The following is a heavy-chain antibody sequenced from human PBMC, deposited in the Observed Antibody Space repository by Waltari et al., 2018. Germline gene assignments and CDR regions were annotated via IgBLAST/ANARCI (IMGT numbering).Heavy chain of an antibody. CDR3: AREYNYFDF. Sequence: QVQLVQSGAEVKQPGASVKVSCKDSGYTFNAYALSWVRQAPGQGLEWMGWISAYNGDTNYAQKFQGRVTMTTDTSTNTAYMELKNLRSDDTAVYYCAREYNYFDFWGQGSLVTVSS. CDR2: ISAYNGDT. D-gene: IGHD1-20*01. J-gene: IGHJ4*02. CDR1: GYTFNAYA. V-gene: IGHV1-18*01.